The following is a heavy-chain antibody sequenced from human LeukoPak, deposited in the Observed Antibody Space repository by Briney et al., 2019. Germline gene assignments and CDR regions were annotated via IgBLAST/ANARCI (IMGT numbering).Heavy chain of an antibody. J-gene: IGHJ5*02. CDR1: GGSISSSSYY. CDR2: IYYSGST. D-gene: IGHD5-12*01. Sequence: TSETLSLTCTVSGGSISSSSYYWGWIRQPPGKGLEWIGSIYYSGSTYYNPSLKSRVTISVDTSKNQFSLKLSSVTAADTAVYYCARHASGYDFWDWFDPWGQGTLVTVSS. CDR3: ARHASGYDFWDWFDP. V-gene: IGHV4-39*01.